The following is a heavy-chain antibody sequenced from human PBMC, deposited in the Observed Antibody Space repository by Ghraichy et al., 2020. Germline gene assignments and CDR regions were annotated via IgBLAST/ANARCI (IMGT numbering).Heavy chain of an antibody. CDR2: ISGSGTTI. CDR3: VRDSAYSGYA. V-gene: IGHV3-11*01. J-gene: IGHJ5*02. Sequence: GESLNISCAASGFTFTDYYMSWVRQAPGKGLEWVSYISGSGTTINYADSVKGRFTMSRDNAKNSLSLQMNSLRAEDTAVYYCVRDSAYSGYAWGQGTLVTVSS. CDR1: GFTFTDYY. D-gene: IGHD5-12*01.